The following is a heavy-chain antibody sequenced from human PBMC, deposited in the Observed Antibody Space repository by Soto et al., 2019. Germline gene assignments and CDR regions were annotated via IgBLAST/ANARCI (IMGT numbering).Heavy chain of an antibody. J-gene: IGHJ3*02. CDR3: AVEVYSGGRCSSSHI. CDR2: IIIAGGGT. Sequence: ASVKVSCKTSGIIFSNSAVQWVRQARGQRLEWLGYIIIAGGGTKYSQNLQGKITITRDMSTNTAYMELSSLRSEDTAIYYCAVEVYSGGRCSSSHIWGQGTIVTV. D-gene: IGHD2-15*01. V-gene: IGHV1-58*01. CDR1: GIIFSNSA.